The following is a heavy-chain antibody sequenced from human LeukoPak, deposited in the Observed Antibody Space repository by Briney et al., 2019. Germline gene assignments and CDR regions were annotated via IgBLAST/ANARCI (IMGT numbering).Heavy chain of an antibody. V-gene: IGHV3-72*01. Sequence: GGSLRLSCAASGFTFSDHYMDGVRQAPGEGLEWVGRSRNKANSYTTEYAASVKGRFTISRDVSKDSLSLQMNSLKTEDTAVYYCARAGLVVVTAKKSDAFDVWGQGTMVTVSS. D-gene: IGHD2-21*02. CDR2: SRNKANSYTT. J-gene: IGHJ3*01. CDR3: ARAGLVVVTAKKSDAFDV. CDR1: GFTFSDHY.